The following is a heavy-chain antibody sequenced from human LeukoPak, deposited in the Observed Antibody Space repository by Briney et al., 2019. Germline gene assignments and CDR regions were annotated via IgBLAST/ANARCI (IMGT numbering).Heavy chain of an antibody. J-gene: IGHJ4*02. CDR1: GFTFSSYA. CDR2: IDSSGGYM. V-gene: IGHV3-21*06. Sequence: GGSLRLSCAASGFTFSSYAMSWVRQAPGKGLEWVSSIDSSGGYMFYADSVKGRFVISRDNAKDSLYLQMNSLIVEDTAVYYCLRGDRRDSWGQGTLVTVSS. CDR3: LRGDRRDS.